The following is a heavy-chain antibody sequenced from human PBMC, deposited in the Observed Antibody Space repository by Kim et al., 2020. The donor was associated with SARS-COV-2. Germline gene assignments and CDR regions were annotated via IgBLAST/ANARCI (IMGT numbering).Heavy chain of an antibody. CDR2: T. Sequence: TNYSPSFQGHVTISADKSISTAYLQWSSLNASDTAMYYCARHGDMDAFDIWGQGTMVTVSS. V-gene: IGHV5-10-1*01. CDR3: ARHGDMDAFDI. J-gene: IGHJ3*02. D-gene: IGHD4-17*01.